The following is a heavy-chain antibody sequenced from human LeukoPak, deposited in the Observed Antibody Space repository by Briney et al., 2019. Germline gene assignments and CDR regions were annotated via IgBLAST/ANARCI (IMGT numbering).Heavy chain of an antibody. J-gene: IGHJ4*02. D-gene: IGHD3-16*02. CDR1: GGSFSGYY. V-gene: IGHV4-34*01. Sequence: SETLSLTCAVYGGSFSGYYWSWIRQPPGKGLEWIGEINHSGSTNYNPSLKSRVTISVDTSKNQFSLKLSSVTAADTAEYYCARRKYDYVWGSSRQYYFDYWGQGTLVAVSS. CDR3: ARRKYDYVWGSSRQYYFDY. CDR2: INHSGST.